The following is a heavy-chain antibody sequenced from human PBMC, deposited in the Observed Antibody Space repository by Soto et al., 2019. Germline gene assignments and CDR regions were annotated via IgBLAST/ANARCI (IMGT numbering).Heavy chain of an antibody. CDR2: ISAYNYNT. Sequence: QVQLVQSGAEVKKPGASVKVSCKASGYTFTNYGISWVRQAPGQGLEWMGWISAYNYNTNYAQKLQGRVTMTTDTSTSTAYMELRSLRADDTAVYYCARDRWGRGYCEGYGMDVWGQGATVTVSS. CDR3: ARDRWGRGYCEGYGMDV. J-gene: IGHJ6*02. V-gene: IGHV1-18*01. D-gene: IGHD5-18*01. CDR1: GYTFTNYG.